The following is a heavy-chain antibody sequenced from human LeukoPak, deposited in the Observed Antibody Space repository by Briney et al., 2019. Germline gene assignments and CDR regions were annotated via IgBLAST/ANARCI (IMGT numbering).Heavy chain of an antibody. V-gene: IGHV3-33*01. J-gene: IGHJ3*02. CDR1: GFTFSSYG. D-gene: IGHD3-22*01. Sequence: PGVSLRLSCAASGFTFSSYGMHWVRQAPGKGLEWVAVIWYDGSNKYYADSVKGRFTISRDNSKNTLYLQMNSLRAEDTAVYYCARDVPAYYYDSSGYTDAFDIWGQGTMVTASS. CDR3: ARDVPAYYYDSSGYTDAFDI. CDR2: IWYDGSNK.